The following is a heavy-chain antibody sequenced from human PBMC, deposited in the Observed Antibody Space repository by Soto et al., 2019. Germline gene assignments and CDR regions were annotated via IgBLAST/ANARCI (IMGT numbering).Heavy chain of an antibody. Sequence: PSETLSLTCTVSGGPISSRSHYWDWIRHAPGKGLEWIGNIYYSGTTNHNPSLKSRVTISVDRSKNQFSLKLSSVTAADTAVYYCARGHGYCSGGSCYQSPEAWFDPWGQGTLVTVSS. CDR1: GGPISSRSHY. J-gene: IGHJ5*02. D-gene: IGHD2-15*01. CDR3: ARGHGYCSGGSCYQSPEAWFDP. V-gene: IGHV4-39*07. CDR2: IYYSGTT.